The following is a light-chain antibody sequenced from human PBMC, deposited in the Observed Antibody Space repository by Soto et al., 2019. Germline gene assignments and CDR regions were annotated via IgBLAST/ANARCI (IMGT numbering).Light chain of an antibody. CDR3: QTWGTGTVV. CDR1: SVHSTHA. J-gene: IGLJ2*01. CDR2: LNNDGSH. V-gene: IGLV4-69*01. Sequence: QSALTQSPSASASLGASVRLTCTLSSVHSTHAIAWHQQQPDKGPRYLMNLNNDGSHIKGDGIPDRFSGSSFGAERYLTISSLQSEDEADYYCQTWGTGTVVFGGGTKLTVL.